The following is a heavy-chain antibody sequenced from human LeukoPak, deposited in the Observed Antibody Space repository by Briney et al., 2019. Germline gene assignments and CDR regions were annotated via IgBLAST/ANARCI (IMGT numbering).Heavy chain of an antibody. J-gene: IGHJ4*02. CDR1: GGSISSYY. CDR3: ARHTDILTGYSNFDY. Sequence: PSETLSLTCTVSGGSISSYYWSWIRQPPGKGLEWIGDIYYSGSTNYNPSLKSRVTISVDTSKNQFSLKLSSVTAADTAVYYCARHTDILTGYSNFDYWGQGTLVTVSS. CDR2: IYYSGST. D-gene: IGHD3-9*01. V-gene: IGHV4-59*08.